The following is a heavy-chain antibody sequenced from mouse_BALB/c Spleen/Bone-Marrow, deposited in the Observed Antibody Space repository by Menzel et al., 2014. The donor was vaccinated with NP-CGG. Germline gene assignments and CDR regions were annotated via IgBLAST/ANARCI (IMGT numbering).Heavy chain of an antibody. J-gene: IGHJ4*01. V-gene: IGHV5-6*01. Sequence: EVKVVESGGDLVKPGGSLKLSCAASGSTFSSYGMSWVRQTPDKRLEWVATINNGSSYTFYPDSVKGRFTISRDNAKNTLYLQMSSLKSEDTAMYYCARRRDGPYAMDYWGQGTSVTVSS. D-gene: IGHD2-3*01. CDR3: ARRRDGPYAMDY. CDR2: INNGSSYT. CDR1: GSTFSSYG.